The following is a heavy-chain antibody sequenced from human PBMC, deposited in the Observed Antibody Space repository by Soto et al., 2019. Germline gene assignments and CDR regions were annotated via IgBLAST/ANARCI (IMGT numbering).Heavy chain of an antibody. J-gene: IGHJ3*02. D-gene: IGHD2-15*01. V-gene: IGHV4-30-4*01. CDR1: GGSISSSPYY. Sequence: SGTLSLTCIFSGGSISSSPYYRSWIRGPPGKGLEWIGYIYYSGSTYYNPSLKSRVTISVDTSKNQFSLKLSSVTAADTAVYYCARAATGWGNAFDIWGQGKMVT. CDR3: ARAATGWGNAFDI. CDR2: IYYSGST.